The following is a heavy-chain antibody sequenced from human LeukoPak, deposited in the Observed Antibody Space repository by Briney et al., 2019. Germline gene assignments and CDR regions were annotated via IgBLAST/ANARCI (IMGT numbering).Heavy chain of an antibody. D-gene: IGHD5-12*01. J-gene: IGHJ6*02. V-gene: IGHV1-18*01. CDR3: ARDRTTNSGYDYYYYYGMDV. CDR1: GGTFSSYA. Sequence: ASVKVSCKASGGTFSSYAISWVRQAPGQGLEWMGWISAYNGNTNYAQKLQGRVTMTTDTSTSTAYMELRSLRSDDTAVYYCARDRTTNSGYDYYYYYGMDVWGQGTTVTVSS. CDR2: ISAYNGNT.